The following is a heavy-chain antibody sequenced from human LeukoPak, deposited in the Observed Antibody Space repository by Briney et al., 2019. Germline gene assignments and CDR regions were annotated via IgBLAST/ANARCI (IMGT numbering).Heavy chain of an antibody. V-gene: IGHV4-59*01. CDR1: GCTISSYY. Sequence: SENLSLNCTGSGCTISSYYWSWLRQPPGKGLEWIGYIYYGGSTNYNPPLKSGVTISVDTSKNQFSLKLCSVTAADTAVYYCARVGEDSSSWPYYFDYWGQGTLVTVSS. D-gene: IGHD6-13*01. J-gene: IGHJ4*02. CDR2: IYYGGST. CDR3: ARVGEDSSSWPYYFDY.